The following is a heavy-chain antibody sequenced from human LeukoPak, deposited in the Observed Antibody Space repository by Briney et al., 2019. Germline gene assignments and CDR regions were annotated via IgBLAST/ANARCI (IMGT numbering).Heavy chain of an antibody. D-gene: IGHD6-19*01. CDR1: GYTFTSYG. V-gene: IGHV1-18*01. J-gene: IGHJ4*02. CDR2: ISAYNGNT. CDR3: ARERSGWFFSN. Sequence: ASVKLSCKASGYTFTSYGISWVRQPPGQGLEWMGWISAYNGNTNYAQKLQGRVTMTTDTSTSTAYMELRSLRSDDTAVYYCARERSGWFFSNWGQGTLFTVSS.